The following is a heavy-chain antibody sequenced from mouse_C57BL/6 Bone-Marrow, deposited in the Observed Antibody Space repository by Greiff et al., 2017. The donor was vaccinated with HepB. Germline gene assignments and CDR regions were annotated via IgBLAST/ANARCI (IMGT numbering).Heavy chain of an antibody. CDR2: IWTGGGT. CDR1: GFSLTSYA. V-gene: IGHV2-9-1*01. Sequence: VQLQESGPGLVAPSQSLSITCTVSGFSLTSYAISWVRQPPGKGLEWLGVIWTGGGTNYNSALKSRLSISKDNSKSQVYLKMNSLQTDDTARYYCASPYYGSSYWYFDVWGTGTTVTVSS. J-gene: IGHJ1*03. D-gene: IGHD1-1*01. CDR3: ASPYYGSSYWYFDV.